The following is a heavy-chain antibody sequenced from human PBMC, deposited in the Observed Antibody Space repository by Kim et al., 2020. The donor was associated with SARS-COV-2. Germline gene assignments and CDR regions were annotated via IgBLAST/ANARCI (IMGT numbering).Heavy chain of an antibody. CDR1: GFTFSSYG. CDR2: ISNDGSNK. Sequence: GGSLRLSCAASGFTFSSYGMHWVRQAPGKGLEWMAVISNDGSNKNYADSVKGRFTISRDNSKSTLYLQMNSLRAEDTAVYYCAKSPSVDWGVDYWGQGTLVTVSS. D-gene: IGHD7-27*01. CDR3: AKSPSVDWGVDY. V-gene: IGHV3-30*18. J-gene: IGHJ4*02.